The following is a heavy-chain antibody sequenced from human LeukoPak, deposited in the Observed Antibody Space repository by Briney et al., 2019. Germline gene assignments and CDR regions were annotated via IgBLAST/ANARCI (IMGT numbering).Heavy chain of an antibody. V-gene: IGHV1-69*13. J-gene: IGHJ4*02. CDR3: ASILHYYDSSGYYADY. D-gene: IGHD3-22*01. CDR1: GYTFTGYY. Sequence: ASVKVSCKASGYTFTGYYMHWVRQAPGQGLEWMGGIIPIFGTANYAQKFQGRVTITADESTSTAYMELSSLRSEDTAVYYCASILHYYDSSGYYADYWGQGTLVTVSS. CDR2: IIPIFGTA.